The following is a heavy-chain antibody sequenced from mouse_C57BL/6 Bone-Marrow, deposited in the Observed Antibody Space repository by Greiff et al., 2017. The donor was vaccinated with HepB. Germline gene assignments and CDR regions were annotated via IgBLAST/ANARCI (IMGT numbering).Heavy chain of an antibody. J-gene: IGHJ3*01. D-gene: IGHD2-4*01. V-gene: IGHV5-17*01. CDR2: ISSGSSTI. CDR3: ASGMGLRWFAY. CDR1: GFTFSDYG. Sequence: EVHLVESGGGLVKPGGSLKLSCAASGFTFSDYGMHWVRQAPEKGLEWVAYISSGSSTIYYADTVKGRFTISRDNAKNTLFLQMTSLRSEDTAMYYCASGMGLRWFAYWGQGTLVTVSA.